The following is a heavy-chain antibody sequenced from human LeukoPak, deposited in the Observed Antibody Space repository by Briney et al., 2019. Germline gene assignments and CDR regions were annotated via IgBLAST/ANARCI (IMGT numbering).Heavy chain of an antibody. CDR3: TTDRGRTELPLFAS. CDR2: IKSKPHGGTT. CDR1: GFTFSNYA. J-gene: IGHJ5*01. Sequence: GGSLRLSCAASGFTFSNYAMTWVRQAPGKGLEWVGRIKSKPHGGTTDCAAPVKVRFTISRDDSRTTMYLQMSSLKIEDTAVYYCTTDRGRTELPLFASWGQGTLVTVSS. V-gene: IGHV3-15*01. D-gene: IGHD3-10*01.